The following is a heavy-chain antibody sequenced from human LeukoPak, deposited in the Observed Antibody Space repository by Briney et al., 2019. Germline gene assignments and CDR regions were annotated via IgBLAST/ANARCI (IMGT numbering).Heavy chain of an antibody. CDR3: ARISAPGAMGTN. V-gene: IGHV4-59*01. D-gene: IGHD5-18*01. J-gene: IGHJ4*02. CDR2: IFYSGST. Sequence: SETLSLTCTVSGGSINSYYWSWIRQPPGKGLEWIGYIFYSGSTNYNPSLQSRVTISVDTSRNQFSLNLSSVTAADTAVYYCARISAPGAMGTNWGQGTLVTVSS. CDR1: GGSINSYY.